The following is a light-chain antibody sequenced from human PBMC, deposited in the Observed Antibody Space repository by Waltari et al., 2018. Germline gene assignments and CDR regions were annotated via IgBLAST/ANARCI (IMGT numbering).Light chain of an antibody. Sequence: DIQMTQSPSTLSASVGDRVTITCRASQSISSWLAWYQQKPGKAPKLLIYKASSLESGVPSRFSGSGSGTEFTLTISSLQPDDFATYYCQQYNSSLYTFGQGTKLGIK. CDR2: KAS. CDR1: QSISSW. V-gene: IGKV1-5*03. J-gene: IGKJ2*01. CDR3: QQYNSSLYT.